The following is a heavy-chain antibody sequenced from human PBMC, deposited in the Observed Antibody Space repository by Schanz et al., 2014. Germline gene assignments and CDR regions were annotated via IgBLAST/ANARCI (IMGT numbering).Heavy chain of an antibody. CDR2: ISFDGRNK. J-gene: IGHJ5*02. D-gene: IGHD5-12*01. V-gene: IGHV3-33*05. Sequence: VQLVESGGGVVQPGGSLRLSCAASGFTFSSYGMHWVRQAPGKGLEWVAVISFDGRNKYHAQSVKGRFTVSRDNSKNTVYLQMNSLRDEDTALYYCAKDLNRVATAPQSWGQGTLVTVSS. CDR3: AKDLNRVATAPQS. CDR1: GFTFSSYG.